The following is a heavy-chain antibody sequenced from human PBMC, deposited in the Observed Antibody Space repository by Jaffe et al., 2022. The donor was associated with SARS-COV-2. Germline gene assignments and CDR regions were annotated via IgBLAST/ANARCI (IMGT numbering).Heavy chain of an antibody. D-gene: IGHD5-12*01. CDR3: AKDVGEVGGYGFDY. CDR1: GFTFSSYG. Sequence: QVQLVESGGGVVQPGRSLRLSCAASGFTFSSYGMHWVRQAPGKGLEWVAVISYDGSNKYYADSVKGRFTISRDNSKNTLYLQMNSLRAEDTAVYYCAKDVGEVGGYGFDYWGQGTLVTVSS. J-gene: IGHJ4*02. CDR2: ISYDGSNK. V-gene: IGHV3-30*18.